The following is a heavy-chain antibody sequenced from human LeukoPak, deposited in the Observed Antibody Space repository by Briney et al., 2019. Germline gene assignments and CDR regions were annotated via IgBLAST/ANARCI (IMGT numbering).Heavy chain of an antibody. D-gene: IGHD3-3*01. V-gene: IGHV4-39*01. CDR1: GGSISSSSYY. CDR2: IYYSGST. J-gene: IGHJ5*02. Sequence: SETLSLTCTVPGGSISSSSYYWGWTRLPPGKGLEWIGSIYYSGSTYYNPSLKSRVTISVDTSKNQFSLKLSSVTAADTAVYYCARGITIFGVVPFDPWGQGTLVTVSS. CDR3: ARGITIFGVVPFDP.